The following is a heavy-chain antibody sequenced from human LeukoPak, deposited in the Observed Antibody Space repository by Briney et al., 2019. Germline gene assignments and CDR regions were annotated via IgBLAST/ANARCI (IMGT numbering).Heavy chain of an antibody. CDR2: ISYDGSNK. CDR3: ARDGTGGSYGFDY. CDR1: GFTFSSYA. Sequence: GGFLRLSCAASGFTFSSYAMHWVRQAPGKGLEWVAVISYDGSNKYYADSVKGRFTISRDNSKNTLYLQMNSLRAEDTAVYYCARDGTGGSYGFDYWGQGTLVTVSS. V-gene: IGHV3-30-3*01. D-gene: IGHD1-26*01. J-gene: IGHJ4*02.